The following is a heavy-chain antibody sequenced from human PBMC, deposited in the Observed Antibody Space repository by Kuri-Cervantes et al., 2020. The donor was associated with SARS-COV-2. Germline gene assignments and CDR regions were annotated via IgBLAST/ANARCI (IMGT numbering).Heavy chain of an antibody. J-gene: IGHJ6*03. V-gene: IGHV3-7*04. CDR2: IKQDGSEK. D-gene: IGHD2-2*01. CDR3: ARGEYCSSTSCYYYYYMDV. Sequence: GESLKISCAASGFTSSSYWMSWVRQAPGKGLEWVANIKQDGSEKYYVDSVKGRFTISRDNAKNSLYLQMNSLRAEDTAVYYCARGEYCSSTSCYYYYYMDVWGKGTTVTVSS. CDR1: GFTSSSYW.